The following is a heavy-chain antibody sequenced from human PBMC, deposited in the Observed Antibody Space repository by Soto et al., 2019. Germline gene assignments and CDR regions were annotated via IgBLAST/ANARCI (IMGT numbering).Heavy chain of an antibody. V-gene: IGHV4-39*01. CDR3: ARRPFDMTPTWFDP. D-gene: IGHD3-9*01. J-gene: IGHJ5*02. CDR1: GGSISSSSYY. CDR2: IYYSGST. Sequence: QLQLQESGPGLVKPSETLSLTCTVSGGSISSSSYYWGWIRQPPGKGLEWIGSIYYSGSTYYNPSLKSRVTISVDTSKNQFSLKLSSVTAADTAVYYCARRPFDMTPTWFDPWGQGTLVTVSS.